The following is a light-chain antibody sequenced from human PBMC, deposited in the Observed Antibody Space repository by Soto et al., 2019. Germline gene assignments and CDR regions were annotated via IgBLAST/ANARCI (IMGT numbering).Light chain of an antibody. CDR3: SSYKSTSNPYV. CDR2: DVT. V-gene: IGLV2-14*03. CDR1: SSDIGSYNY. Sequence: QSVLTQPASVSGSPGQSITISCTGTSSDIGSYNYVSWYQQHPGKAPKLIIYDVTNRPAGISSRFSASKSGDTASLTISVLQADDEADYFCSSYKSTSNPYVFGNGTKVTVL. J-gene: IGLJ1*01.